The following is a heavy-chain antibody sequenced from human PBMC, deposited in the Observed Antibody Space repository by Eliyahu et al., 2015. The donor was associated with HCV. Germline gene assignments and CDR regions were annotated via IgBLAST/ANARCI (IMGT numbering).Heavy chain of an antibody. V-gene: IGHV1-69*01. J-gene: IGHJ4*02. CDR2: XIPIFGTA. Sequence: QVQLVQSGAEVKKPGSSVKVSCKASXGTFSSYXISWVRQAPGQGLEWMGGXIPIFGTANYAQKFQGRVTITADESTSTAYMELSSLRPXXEDTAVYYCARASRITIFGVVIPLGYWGQGTRVTVSS. CDR3: ARASRITIFGVVIPLGY. D-gene: IGHD3-3*01. CDR1: XGTFSSYX.